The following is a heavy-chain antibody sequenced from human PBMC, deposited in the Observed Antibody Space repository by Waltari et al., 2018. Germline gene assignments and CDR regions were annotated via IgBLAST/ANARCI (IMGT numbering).Heavy chain of an antibody. D-gene: IGHD1-1*01. CDR2: IFHSGNT. Sequence: QVHLQESGPGLVQPSGTLSLTCDVSGVSLIGTNYWSWVRQPPGKGLEWIGEIFHSGNTNYNSSLKSRVTRSMDTSKNQFSRTLISVTAADTAVYYCVRNQWKVSLFDFWGQGAKVSVSS. V-gene: IGHV4-4*02. J-gene: IGHJ4*02. CDR3: VRNQWKVSLFDF. CDR1: GVSLIGTNY.